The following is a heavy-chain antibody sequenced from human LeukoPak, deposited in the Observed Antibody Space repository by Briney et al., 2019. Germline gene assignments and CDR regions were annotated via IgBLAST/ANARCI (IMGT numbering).Heavy chain of an antibody. CDR2: IYTSGST. J-gene: IGHJ2*01. D-gene: IGHD3-10*01. V-gene: IGHV4-61*02. Sequence: SETLSLTCTVSGGSISSGSYYWSWIRQPAGKGLEWIGRIYTSGSTNYNPSLKSRVTISVDTSKNQFSLKLSSVTAADTAVYYCAREIWFGELYFDLWGRGTLVTVSS. CDR3: AREIWFGELYFDL. CDR1: GGSISSGSYY.